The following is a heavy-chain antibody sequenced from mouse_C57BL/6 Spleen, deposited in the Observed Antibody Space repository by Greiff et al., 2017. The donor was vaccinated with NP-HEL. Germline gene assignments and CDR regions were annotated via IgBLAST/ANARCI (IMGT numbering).Heavy chain of an antibody. CDR1: GYSITSGYY. CDR3: ARELEGYAMDY. Sequence: EVQLQQSGPGLVKPSQSLSLTCSVTGYSITSGYYWNWIRQFPGNKLEWMGYISYDGSNNYNPSLKNRISITRDTSKNQFFLKLNSVTTEDTATYYCARELEGYAMDYWGQGTSVTVSS. J-gene: IGHJ4*01. V-gene: IGHV3-6*01. CDR2: ISYDGSN.